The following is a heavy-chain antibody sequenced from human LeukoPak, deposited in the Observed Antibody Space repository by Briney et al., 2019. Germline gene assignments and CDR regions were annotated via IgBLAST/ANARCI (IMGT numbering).Heavy chain of an antibody. J-gene: IGHJ4*02. Sequence: GGSLRLSCAASGFAFSSYGMHWVRQAPGKGLEWVAVISYDGSNKYYADSVKGRFTISRDNSKNTLYLQMNSLRAEDTAVYYCATAPGYWMSAPFDFWGPGTLVTVSS. CDR3: ATAPGYWMSAPFDF. CDR1: GFAFSSYG. V-gene: IGHV3-30*03. D-gene: IGHD3-22*01. CDR2: ISYDGSNK.